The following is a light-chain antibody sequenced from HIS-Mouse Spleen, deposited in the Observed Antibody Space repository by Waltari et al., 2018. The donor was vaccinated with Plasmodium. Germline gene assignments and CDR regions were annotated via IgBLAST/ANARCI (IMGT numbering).Light chain of an antibody. CDR1: QSVSRSY. CDR3: QQYGSSPYT. V-gene: IGKV3-20*01. Sequence: EIVLTQSPGTLSLSPGERATLSCRASQSVSRSYLAWYQQKPGQAHRLLIYGASSRATGIPDRFSGSGSGTDFTLTISRLEPEDFAVYYCQQYGSSPYTFGQGTKLEIK. CDR2: GAS. J-gene: IGKJ2*01.